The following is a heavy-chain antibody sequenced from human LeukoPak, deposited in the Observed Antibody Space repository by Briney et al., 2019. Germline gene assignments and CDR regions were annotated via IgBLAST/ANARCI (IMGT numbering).Heavy chain of an antibody. Sequence: SVKVSCKAYGGTFSSYAISWVRQAPGQGLEWMGGIIPIFGTANYAQKFQGRVTITADESTSTAYMELSSLRSEDTAVYYCARDWKPLRIAAAGTMNYYYYGMDVWGQGTTVTVSS. D-gene: IGHD6-13*01. V-gene: IGHV1-69*13. J-gene: IGHJ6*02. CDR2: IIPIFGTA. CDR1: GGTFSSYA. CDR3: ARDWKPLRIAAAGTMNYYYYGMDV.